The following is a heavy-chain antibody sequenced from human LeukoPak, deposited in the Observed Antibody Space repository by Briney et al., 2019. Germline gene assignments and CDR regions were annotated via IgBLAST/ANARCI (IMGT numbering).Heavy chain of an antibody. CDR2: INPNSGGT. J-gene: IGHJ6*02. CDR1: GYTFTGYY. D-gene: IGHD4-17*01. V-gene: IGHV1-2*02. CDR3: ARERRIYGDYGTYYYGMDV. Sequence: ASVKVSCKASGYTFTGYYMHWVRQAPGQGLEWMGWINPNSGGTNYAQKFQGRVTMTRDTSISTAYMELSRLRSDDTAVYHCARERRIYGDYGTYYYGMDVWGQGTTVTVSS.